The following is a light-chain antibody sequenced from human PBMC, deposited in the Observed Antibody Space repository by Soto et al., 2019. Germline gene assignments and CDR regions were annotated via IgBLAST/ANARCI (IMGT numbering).Light chain of an antibody. CDR2: GAS. CDR1: QSVSSN. Sequence: EIVMTQSPATLSVSPGERATLSCRASQSVSSNLAWYQQKPGQAPRLLIYGASTRATGIPARFSGSGSGTEFTLTISSLQSEDFAVYYCQQYNNGPSSYTFGQGTKLEIK. J-gene: IGKJ2*01. V-gene: IGKV3-15*01. CDR3: QQYNNGPSSYT.